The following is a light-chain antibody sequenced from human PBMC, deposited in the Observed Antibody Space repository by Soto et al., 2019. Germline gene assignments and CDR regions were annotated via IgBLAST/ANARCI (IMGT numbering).Light chain of an antibody. Sequence: EIQMTQSPSSLSASVGDRVTITCRASQSISRYLNWYQQKPGKAPELLIYVASSLKSGVPSRFSGSGSGTDFTLTISSLQPEDFATYYCQQSYSTHLSFGGGTKVEIK. J-gene: IGKJ4*01. CDR1: QSISRY. V-gene: IGKV1-39*01. CDR2: VAS. CDR3: QQSYSTHLS.